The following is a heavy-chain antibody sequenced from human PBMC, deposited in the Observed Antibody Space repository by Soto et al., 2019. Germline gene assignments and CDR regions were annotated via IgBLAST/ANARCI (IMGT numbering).Heavy chain of an antibody. V-gene: IGHV4-31*03. CDR2: IYYSGST. CDR3: ARDHSNHRPSGMDL. CDR1: GGSISSGGYY. J-gene: IGHJ6*02. D-gene: IGHD6-13*01. Sequence: QVQLQESGPGLVKPSQTLSLTCTVSGGSISSGGYYWSWIRQHPGKGLEWIGYIYYSGSTYYNPSLKSRVTISVDTSKNQFSLKLSSVTAADPAVYYCARDHSNHRPSGMDLWGQGTKVTVSS.